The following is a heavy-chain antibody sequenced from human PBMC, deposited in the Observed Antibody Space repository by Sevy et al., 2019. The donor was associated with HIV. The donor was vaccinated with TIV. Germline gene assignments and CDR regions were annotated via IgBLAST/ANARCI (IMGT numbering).Heavy chain of an antibody. D-gene: IGHD1-26*01. CDR1: GFAFSTHV. Sequence: GGSLRLSCAASGFAFSTHVMHWVRQAPGKGLEWVAVISYEGTETFYAASVEGRFTISRDNSKNMLSLQINSLKPEDTAVYYCARDGGYSIKWYPLYWGQGTLVTVSS. V-gene: IGHV3-30-3*01. CDR3: ARDGGYSIKWYPLY. CDR2: ISYEGTET. J-gene: IGHJ4*01.